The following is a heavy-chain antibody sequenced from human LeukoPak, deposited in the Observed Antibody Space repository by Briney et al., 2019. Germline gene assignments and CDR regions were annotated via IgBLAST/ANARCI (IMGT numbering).Heavy chain of an antibody. CDR3: ARLMVITMVRGVLFDP. V-gene: IGHV4-39*07. CDR1: GGSITSGTYY. Sequence: PSETLSLTCAVSGGSITSGTYYWAWIRQTPGKGLEWIGSIYYSGSTYYNPSLKSRVTISVDTSKNQFSLKLSSVTAADTAVYYCARLMVITMVRGVLFDPWGQGTLVTVSS. CDR2: IYYSGST. D-gene: IGHD3-10*01. J-gene: IGHJ5*02.